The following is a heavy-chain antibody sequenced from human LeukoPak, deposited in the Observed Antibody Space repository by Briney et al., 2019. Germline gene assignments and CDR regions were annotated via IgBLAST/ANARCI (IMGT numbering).Heavy chain of an antibody. Sequence: PGRSLRLSCAASGFTFSSYGTHWVRQAPGKGLEWVAVIWYDGSNKYYADSVKGRFTISRDNSKNTLYLQMNSLRAEDTAVYYCAKGVVRHYYYMDVWGKGTTVTVSS. CDR2: IWYDGSNK. J-gene: IGHJ6*03. CDR1: GFTFSSYG. V-gene: IGHV3-33*06. D-gene: IGHD6-6*01. CDR3: AKGVVRHYYYMDV.